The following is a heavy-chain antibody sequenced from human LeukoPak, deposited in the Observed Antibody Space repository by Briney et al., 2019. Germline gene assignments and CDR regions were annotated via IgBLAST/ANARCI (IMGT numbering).Heavy chain of an antibody. Sequence: GGSLRLSCADSGFTFSSYWMSWVRQAPGKGLEWVANIKQDGSEKYYVDSVKGRFTISRDNAKNSLYLQMNSLRAEDTAVYYCARDYYDSSGYFGYWGQGTLVTVSS. CDR3: ARDYYDSSGYFGY. J-gene: IGHJ4*02. V-gene: IGHV3-7*01. D-gene: IGHD3-22*01. CDR1: GFTFSSYW. CDR2: IKQDGSEK.